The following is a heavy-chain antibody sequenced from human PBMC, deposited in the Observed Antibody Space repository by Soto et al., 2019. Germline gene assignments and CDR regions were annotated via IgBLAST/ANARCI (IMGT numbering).Heavy chain of an antibody. D-gene: IGHD6-13*01. V-gene: IGHV3-23*01. CDR3: AKDQDVIAAAAAPNWDYYYGMDV. J-gene: IGHJ6*02. CDR1: GFTFSSYA. Sequence: EVQLLESGGGLVQPGGSLRLSCAASGFTFSSYAMSWVRQAPGKGLEWVSAISGSGGSTYYADSVKGRFTISRDNSKNTLYLQMNSLRAEDTAVYYCAKDQDVIAAAAAPNWDYYYGMDVWGQGTTVTVSS. CDR2: ISGSGGST.